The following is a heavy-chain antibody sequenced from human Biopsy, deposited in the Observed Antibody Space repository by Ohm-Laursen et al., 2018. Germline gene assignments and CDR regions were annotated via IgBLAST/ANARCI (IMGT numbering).Heavy chain of an antibody. CDR2: IYYSGST. D-gene: IGHD5-18*01. V-gene: IGHV4-59*01. CDR3: ARGSSYGYDFDY. Sequence: PSQTLSLTCTVSGDSINSYYWNWIRQPPGKRLEWIGNIYYSGSTNFNPSLKSRVTISVDTSKNQFSLKLSSVTAADTAVYFCARGSSYGYDFDYWGQGTLVAVSS. J-gene: IGHJ4*02. CDR1: GDSINSYY.